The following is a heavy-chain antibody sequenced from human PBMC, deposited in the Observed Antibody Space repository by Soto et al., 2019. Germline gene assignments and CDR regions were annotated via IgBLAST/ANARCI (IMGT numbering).Heavy chain of an antibody. D-gene: IGHD3-9*01. Sequence: PGGSLRLSCAASGFTFSSYWMHWVRQAPGKGLAWVSRISSDETTTTYADSVKGRFTISRDNAKNTLYLQMDSLRAEDTALYYCARDMIGDILPTYYKVYYYAMDVWGQGTTVTVSS. CDR3: ARDMIGDILPTYYKVYYYAMDV. V-gene: IGHV3-74*01. J-gene: IGHJ6*02. CDR1: GFTFSSYW. CDR2: ISSDETTT.